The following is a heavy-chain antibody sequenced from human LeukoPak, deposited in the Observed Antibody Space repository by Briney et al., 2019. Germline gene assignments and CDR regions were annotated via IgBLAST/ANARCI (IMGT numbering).Heavy chain of an antibody. CDR1: GFSLSNAY. CDR3: TREGRGTFDM. J-gene: IGHJ3*02. CDR2: IKNKADRGTT. Sequence: GGSLRLSCAASGFSLSNAYINWVRQAPGEGLEWVGLIKNKADRGTTEYSAPVKDRFTVSRDDSKNTVYLQMSSLRTEDTAIYYCTREGRGTFDMWGRGTMVTVSS. V-gene: IGHV3-15*01.